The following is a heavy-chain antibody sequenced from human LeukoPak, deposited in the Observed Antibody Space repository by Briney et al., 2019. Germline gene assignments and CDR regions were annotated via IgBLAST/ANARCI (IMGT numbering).Heavy chain of an antibody. CDR3: ASGGFEGWYDY. Sequence: GGSLRFSCAASGFTFSSYGMPWVRQAPGKGLEWVAVIWYDRSNKYYADSVKGRFTISRDNSKNTLYLQMNSLRAEDTAVYYCASGGFEGWYDYWGQGTLVTVSS. D-gene: IGHD6-19*01. V-gene: IGHV3-33*01. J-gene: IGHJ4*02. CDR2: IWYDRSNK. CDR1: GFTFSSYG.